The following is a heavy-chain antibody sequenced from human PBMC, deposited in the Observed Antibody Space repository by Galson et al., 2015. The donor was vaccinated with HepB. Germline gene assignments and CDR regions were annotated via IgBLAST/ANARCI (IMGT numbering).Heavy chain of an antibody. CDR2: IVVGSGNT. CDR3: AAGRGLDSSGLGSYFDY. D-gene: IGHD3-22*01. Sequence: SVKVSCKASGFTFTSSAVQWVRQARGQRLEWIGWIVVGSGNTNYAQKFQGRVTITRDMSTSTAYMELSSLRSEDTAVYYCAAGRGLDSSGLGSYFDYWGQGTLVTVSS. CDR1: GFTFTSSA. V-gene: IGHV1-58*01. J-gene: IGHJ4*02.